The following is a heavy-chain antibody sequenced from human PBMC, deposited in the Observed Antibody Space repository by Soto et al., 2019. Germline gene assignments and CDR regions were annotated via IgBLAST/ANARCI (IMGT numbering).Heavy chain of an antibody. Sequence: PGGSLRLSGAASGFTFDDYAIYWVRQTPGKGLEWVSGISGNSGNIGYADSVKGRFTISRDNAKNSLYLQMDSLRAEDSGLYYCAKDIGNPIQLDHSGHGTLVTVSS. J-gene: IGHJ4*01. V-gene: IGHV3-9*01. CDR1: GFTFDDYA. D-gene: IGHD5-18*01. CDR3: AKDIGNPIQLDH. CDR2: ISGNSGNI.